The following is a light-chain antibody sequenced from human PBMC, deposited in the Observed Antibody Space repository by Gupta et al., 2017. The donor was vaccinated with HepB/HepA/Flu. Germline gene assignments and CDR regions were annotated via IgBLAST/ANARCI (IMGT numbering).Light chain of an antibody. CDR2: TNN. CDR1: SSNIGSNT. V-gene: IGLV1-44*01. J-gene: IGLJ2*01. Sequence: QSVLTQPPSASGTPGQRVTISCSGSSSNIGSNTVNWYQQLPGTAPKLLIYTNNQRPSGVPDRFSGSKSGTSASLAISGLQSEDEAEYYCAAWDDSLNGQFFGGGTKLTVL. CDR3: AAWDDSLNGQF.